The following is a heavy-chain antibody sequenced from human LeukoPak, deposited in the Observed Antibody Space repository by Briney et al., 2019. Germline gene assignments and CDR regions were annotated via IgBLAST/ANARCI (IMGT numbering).Heavy chain of an antibody. V-gene: IGHV3-20*04. D-gene: IGHD2-15*01. CDR2: INWNGGST. CDR3: AKDTGYCSGGSCYRDYYYYYYMDV. J-gene: IGHJ6*03. Sequence: GGSLRLSCAASGFTFDDYGMSWGRQAPGKGLEWVSGINWNGGSTGYADSVKARFAISRDKSKNMLFLQINSLRAEDTAVYYCAKDTGYCSGGSCYRDYYYYYYMDVWGQGTTVTISS. CDR1: GFTFDDYG.